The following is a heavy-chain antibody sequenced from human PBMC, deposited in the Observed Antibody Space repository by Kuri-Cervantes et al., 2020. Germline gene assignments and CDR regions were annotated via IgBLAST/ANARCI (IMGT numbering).Heavy chain of an antibody. CDR3: ARVLGDCTAGGCHSDY. D-gene: IGHD2-8*02. Sequence: GESLKISCAASGFTFSSYAMSWVRQAPGKGLEWVSTISGAAGSTKYADSVKGRFTISRDNSKNTLYLQMNSLRVEDTAVYYCARVLGDCTAGGCHSDYWGQGTLVTVSS. V-gene: IGHV3-23*01. J-gene: IGHJ4*02. CDR2: ISGAAGST. CDR1: GFTFSSYA.